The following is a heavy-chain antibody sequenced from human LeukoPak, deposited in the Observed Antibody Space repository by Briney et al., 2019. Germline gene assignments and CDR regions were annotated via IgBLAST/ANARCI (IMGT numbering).Heavy chain of an antibody. CDR3: ARDYYNDYEDTFDI. D-gene: IGHD4-11*01. CDR2: VSGYDGRT. V-gene: IGHV1-18*01. CDR1: GYSFASYG. J-gene: IGHJ3*02. Sequence: ASVKVSCKASGYSFASYGISWVRQAPGQGLKWMGWVSGYDGRTNYAQNLKGRVAVTAETSTSTVYMELRSLRSDDTAIYYCARDYYNDYEDTFDIWGQGTMVTVSS.